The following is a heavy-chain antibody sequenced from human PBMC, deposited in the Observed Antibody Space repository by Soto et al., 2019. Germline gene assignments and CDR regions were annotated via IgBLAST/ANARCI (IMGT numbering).Heavy chain of an antibody. D-gene: IGHD3-9*01. Sequence: QVQLQQWGAGLLKPSETLSLTCAVYGGSFSGYYWSWIRQPPGKGLEWIGEINHSGSTNYNPSLKSRVTVSVDTSTNQFSLKLSSVTAADTAVYYCARGYPILRYFDWLHNYYMDVWGKGTTVTVSS. V-gene: IGHV4-34*01. CDR3: ARGYPILRYFDWLHNYYMDV. CDR2: INHSGST. J-gene: IGHJ6*03. CDR1: GGSFSGYY.